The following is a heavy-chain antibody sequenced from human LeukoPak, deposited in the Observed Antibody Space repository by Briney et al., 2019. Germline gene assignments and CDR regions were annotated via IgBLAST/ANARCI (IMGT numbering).Heavy chain of an antibody. CDR2: ISGSGGST. D-gene: IGHD3-3*01. CDR1: GFTFSSYA. Sequence: GGSLRLSCAASGFTFSSYAMSWVRQAPGKGLEWVSAISGSGGSTYYADSVKGRFTISRDNSKNTLYLQMNSLRAEDTAVYYCANDRPVLRFLEGLDYWGQGTLVTVSS. J-gene: IGHJ4*02. CDR3: ANDRPVLRFLEGLDY. V-gene: IGHV3-23*01.